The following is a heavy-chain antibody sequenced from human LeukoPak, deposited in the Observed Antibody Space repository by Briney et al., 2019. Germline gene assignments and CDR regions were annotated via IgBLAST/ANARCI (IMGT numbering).Heavy chain of an antibody. CDR2: ISSSSTFK. Sequence: GGSLRLSCAASGFTFSSYSLIWVRQAPGKGLEWVAYISSSSTFKYYADSLNGRFTVSRDNAQNSLYLEMNSLRDDDTAVYYCARCDDSGYWGQGTLVTVSS. V-gene: IGHV3-21*06. D-gene: IGHD3-10*01. CDR3: ARCDDSGY. CDR1: GFTFSSYS. J-gene: IGHJ4*02.